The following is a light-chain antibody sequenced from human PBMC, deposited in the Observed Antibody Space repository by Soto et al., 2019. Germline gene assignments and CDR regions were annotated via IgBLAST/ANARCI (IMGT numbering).Light chain of an antibody. Sequence: IQMTQSPSTLSASVGDTVTVTCRASQSVSGWLAWYQQKPGKAPKLLIYAASSLQSGVPSRFSGSESETDFTLTISSLQPEDFANYSCQQSYSTTWTFGQGTKVDI. CDR2: AAS. CDR3: QQSYSTTWT. CDR1: QSVSGW. J-gene: IGKJ1*01. V-gene: IGKV1-39*01.